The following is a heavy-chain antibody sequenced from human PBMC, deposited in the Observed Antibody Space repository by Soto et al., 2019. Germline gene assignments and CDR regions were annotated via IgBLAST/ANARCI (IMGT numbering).Heavy chain of an antibody. V-gene: IGHV3-23*01. CDR2: ISGSGGST. Sequence: PGGSLRLSCAASGFTFSSYAMSWVRQAPGKGLEWVSAISGSGGSTYYADSLKGRFTISRDNSKNTLYLQMNSLRAEDTAVYYCAKRSMCSGGSCYSYYYYYYMDVWGKGTTVTVSS. D-gene: IGHD2-15*01. CDR3: AKRSMCSGGSCYSYYYYYYMDV. CDR1: GFTFSSYA. J-gene: IGHJ6*03.